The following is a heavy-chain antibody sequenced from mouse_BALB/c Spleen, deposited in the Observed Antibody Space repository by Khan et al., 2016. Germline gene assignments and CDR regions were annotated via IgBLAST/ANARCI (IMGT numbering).Heavy chain of an antibody. CDR2: LSYSGST. D-gene: IGHD2-4*01. V-gene: IGHV3-8*02. CDR1: GDSITRRY. J-gene: IGHJ3*01. CDR3: ASAYITSAWFAY. Sequence: EVQLQESGPSPVKPSQTLSPTCSVTGDSITRRYWNWIRKFPWNKLKYMGYLSYSGSTYYNPSLKSRISITRDTSKNQYYLQFTSVTTENIATYYFASAYITSAWFAYWGQGTLVTVFA.